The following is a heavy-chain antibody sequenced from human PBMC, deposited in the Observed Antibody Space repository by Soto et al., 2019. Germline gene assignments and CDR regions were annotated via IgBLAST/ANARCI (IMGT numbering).Heavy chain of an antibody. CDR3: ARRTGSSTYYFDY. CDR2: IDYSGAT. J-gene: IGHJ4*02. CDR1: GGSITSSVYY. Sequence: QLQLQESGPGLVKPSETLSLTCTVSGGSITSSVYYWGWIRHPPGRGLEWIGIIDYSGATYYNPSLRSRITMSVETSKNHFSRTLTYMTAADTAVYYCARRTGSSTYYFDYWGQGTLVTVSS. V-gene: IGHV4-39*02. D-gene: IGHD6-6*01.